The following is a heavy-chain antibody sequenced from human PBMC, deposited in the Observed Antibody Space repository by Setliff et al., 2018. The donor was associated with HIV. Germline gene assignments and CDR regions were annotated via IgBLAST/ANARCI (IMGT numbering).Heavy chain of an antibody. D-gene: IGHD3-3*01. Sequence: ASVKVSCKASGYTFTSYGISWVRQAAGQGLEWVGRIAPSSGGIHYAQKFQDRVTMTRDTSTSTVYMDLSRLRSEDTAVYYCARDSSFVAAYNYWSGFSYFDCWGQGTLVTVSS. V-gene: IGHV1-46*01. J-gene: IGHJ4*02. CDR1: GYTFTSYG. CDR2: IAPSSGGI. CDR3: ARDSSFVAAYNYWSGFSYFDC.